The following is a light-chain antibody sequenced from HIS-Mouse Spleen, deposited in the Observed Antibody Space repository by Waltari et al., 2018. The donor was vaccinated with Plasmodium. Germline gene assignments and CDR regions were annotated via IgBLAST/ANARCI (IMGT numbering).Light chain of an antibody. CDR2: QDS. Sequence: SYELTQPPSVSVSPGQTASLTRPGDNLGAKYACWYQQKPGQSPVLVIYQDSKRPSGIPERFSGSNSGNTATLTISGTQAMDEADYYCQAWDSSTWVFGGGTKLTVL. CDR3: QAWDSSTWV. CDR1: NLGAKY. J-gene: IGLJ3*02. V-gene: IGLV3-1*01.